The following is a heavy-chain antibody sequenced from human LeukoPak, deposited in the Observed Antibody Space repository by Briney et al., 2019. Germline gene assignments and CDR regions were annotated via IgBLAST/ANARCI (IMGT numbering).Heavy chain of an antibody. J-gene: IGHJ6*03. V-gene: IGHV4-4*07. Sequence: PSETLSLTCTVSGGSISSYYWSWIRQPAGKGLERIGRIYTSGSTNYNPSLKSRVTMSVDTSKNQFSLKLSSVTAADTAVYYCARGRTRYYYYYMDVWGKGTTVTVSS. CDR1: GGSISSYY. CDR3: ARGRTRYYYYYMDV. CDR2: IYTSGST. D-gene: IGHD1-1*01.